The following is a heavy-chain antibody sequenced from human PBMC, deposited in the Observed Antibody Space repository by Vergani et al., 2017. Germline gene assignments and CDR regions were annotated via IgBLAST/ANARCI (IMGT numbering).Heavy chain of an antibody. J-gene: IGHJ6*04. V-gene: IGHV3-66*01. Sequence: EVRLVDSGAGLVQPGGSLRLSCAASGFSVSDNYMSWVRQAPGQGLEWVSILYVVGTSDYADSVKGRFTVSRDISKNTLHLQLNSLRVEDTAVYFCSYGMDVWGKGTTVTVSS. CDR1: GFSVSDNY. CDR3: SYGMDV. CDR2: LYVVGTS.